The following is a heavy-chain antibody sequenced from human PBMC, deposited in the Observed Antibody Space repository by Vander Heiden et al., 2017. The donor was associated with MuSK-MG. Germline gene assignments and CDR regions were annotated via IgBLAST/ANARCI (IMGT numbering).Heavy chain of an antibody. D-gene: IGHD6-19*01. CDR1: GRSFSGYY. CDR3: ARSPLGGWYWFDP. V-gene: IGHV4-34*01. Sequence: VQLQQSGAGLLTHSETLSLTCAVYGRSFSGYYWSWIRQPPGQGLEWIGEINHSGSTNYIPSLKSRVTISGDTSKNQFSLKLSSGTAADTAVYYGARSPLGGWYWFDPWGQGTLVTVSS. J-gene: IGHJ5*02. CDR2: INHSGST.